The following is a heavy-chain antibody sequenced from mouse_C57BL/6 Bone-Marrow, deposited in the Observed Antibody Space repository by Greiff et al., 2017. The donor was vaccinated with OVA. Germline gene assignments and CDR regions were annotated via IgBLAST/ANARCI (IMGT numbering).Heavy chain of an antibody. J-gene: IGHJ1*03. CDR3: ARSITTVVARYFDV. CDR2: IYPGDGDT. V-gene: IGHV1-82*01. Sequence: QVHVKQSGPELVKPGASVKISCKASGYAFSSSWMNWVKQRPGKGLEWIGRIYPGDGDTNYNGKFKGKATLTADKSSSTAYMQLSSLTSEDSAVYFCARSITTVVARYFDVWGTGTTVTVSS. CDR1: GYAFSSSW. D-gene: IGHD1-1*01.